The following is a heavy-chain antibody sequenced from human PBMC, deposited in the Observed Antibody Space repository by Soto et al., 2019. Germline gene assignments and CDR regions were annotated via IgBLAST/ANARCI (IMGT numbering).Heavy chain of an antibody. CDR2: IYYSGST. CDR3: GSTDGSWYSTDY. CDR1: GPSISSYY. D-gene: IGHD3-10*01. Sequence: PSETLSLTCTLSGPSISSYYWSWIRQPPGKGLEWIGYIYYSGSTNYNPSLKSRVTISVDTSKNQFSLKLSSVTAADTAGYYCGSTDGSWYSTDYWGQGTLVTVSS. V-gene: IGHV4-59*01. J-gene: IGHJ4*02.